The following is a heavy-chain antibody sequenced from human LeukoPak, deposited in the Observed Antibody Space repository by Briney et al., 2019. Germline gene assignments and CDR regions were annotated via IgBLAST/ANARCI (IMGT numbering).Heavy chain of an antibody. CDR1: GGSISRYY. V-gene: IGHV4-59*08. Sequence: SETLSLTCTVSGGSISRYYWSWIRQPPGKGLGWIGYIYYSGSTNYNPSLKSRVTISVDTSKNQFSLKLSSVTAADTAVYYCARHRKLRFREASGGFDYWGQGTLVTVSS. CDR3: ARHRKLRFREASGGFDY. J-gene: IGHJ4*02. CDR2: IYYSGST. D-gene: IGHD5-24*01.